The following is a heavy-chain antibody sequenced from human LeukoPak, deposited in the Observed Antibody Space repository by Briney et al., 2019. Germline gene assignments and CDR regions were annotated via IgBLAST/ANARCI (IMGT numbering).Heavy chain of an antibody. V-gene: IGHV3-21*01. CDR2: ISSSSSYI. CDR3: ARAQVGATPPYVDY. D-gene: IGHD1-26*01. Sequence: GGSLRLSCAASGFTFSSYSMNWVRQAPGKGLEWVSSISSSSSYIYYADSVKGRFTISRDNAKNSLFLQMNSLRAEDTAVYYCARAQVGATPPYVDYWGQGTLVTVSS. CDR1: GFTFSSYS. J-gene: IGHJ4*02.